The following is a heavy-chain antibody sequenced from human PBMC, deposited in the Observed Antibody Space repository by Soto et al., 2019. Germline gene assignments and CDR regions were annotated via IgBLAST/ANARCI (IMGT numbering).Heavy chain of an antibody. J-gene: IGHJ6*02. CDR2: IYYSGST. CDR1: GGSISSYY. Sequence: SETLSLTCTVSGGSISSYYWSWIRQPPGKGLEWIGYIYYSGSTNYNPSLKSRVTISVDTSKNQFSLKLSSVTAADTAVYYCARDKSATGGYYSHGMDVWGQGATVTVSS. CDR3: ARDKSATGGYYSHGMDV. V-gene: IGHV4-59*01. D-gene: IGHD3-3*01.